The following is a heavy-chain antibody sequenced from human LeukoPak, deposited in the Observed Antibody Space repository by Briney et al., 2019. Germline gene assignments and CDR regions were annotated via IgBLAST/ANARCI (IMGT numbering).Heavy chain of an antibody. D-gene: IGHD5-12*01. CDR1: GFTFSSYG. CDR3: AKGPSGYEYYFDY. V-gene: IGHV3-30*18. J-gene: IGHJ4*02. Sequence: GGSLRLSCASSGFTFSSYGMHWVRQAPGKGLEWVAVISYDGSKKYYADFVKGRFTISRDNSKNTLYLQMNSLRAEDTAVYYCAKGPSGYEYYFDYWGQGTLVTVSS. CDR2: ISYDGSKK.